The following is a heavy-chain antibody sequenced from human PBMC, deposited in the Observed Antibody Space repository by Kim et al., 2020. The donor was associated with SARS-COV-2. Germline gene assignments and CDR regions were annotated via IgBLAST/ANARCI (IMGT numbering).Heavy chain of an antibody. V-gene: IGHV1-3*01. CDR3: ARSPNTAMVYYFDY. J-gene: IGHJ4*02. CDR2: INAGNGNT. Sequence: ASVKVSCKASGYTFTSYAMHWVRQAPGQRLEWMGWINAGNGNTKYSQKFQGRVTITRDTSASTAYMELSSLRSEDTAVYYCARSPNTAMVYYFDYWGQGTLVTVSS. D-gene: IGHD5-18*01. CDR1: GYTFTSYA.